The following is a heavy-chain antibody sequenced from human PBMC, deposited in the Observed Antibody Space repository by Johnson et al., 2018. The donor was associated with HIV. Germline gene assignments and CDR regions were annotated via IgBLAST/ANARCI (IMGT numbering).Heavy chain of an antibody. CDR1: GFTFSDHY. CDR3: ASQMIAIDAFDI. Sequence: VQLVESGGGVVRPGGSLRLSCAASGFTFSDHYMDWVRQAPGKGLEWVGRTRNKANSYTTEYAASVKGRFTISRDDSKNTLYLQMNSLRAEDTTVYYCASQMIAIDAFDIWGRGTMVTVSS. V-gene: IGHV3-72*01. CDR2: TRNKANSYTT. J-gene: IGHJ3*02. D-gene: IGHD3-22*01.